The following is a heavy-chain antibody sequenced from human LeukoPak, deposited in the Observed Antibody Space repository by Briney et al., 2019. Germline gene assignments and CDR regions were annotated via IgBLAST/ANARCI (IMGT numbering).Heavy chain of an antibody. CDR1: GGSISSYY. CDR2: IYYSGST. D-gene: IGHD2-2*01. J-gene: IGHJ6*02. CDR3: ARLVVPYGMDV. Sequence: TSSETLSLTCTVSGGSISSYYWSWIRQPPGKGLEWIGYIYYSGSTNYNPSLKSRVTISVDTSKNQFSLKLSSVTAADTAVYYCARLVVPYGMDVWGQGTTVTVSS. V-gene: IGHV4-59*08.